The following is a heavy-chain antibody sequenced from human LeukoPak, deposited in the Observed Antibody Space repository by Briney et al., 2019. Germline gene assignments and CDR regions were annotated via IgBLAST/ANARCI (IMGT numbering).Heavy chain of an antibody. V-gene: IGHV3-30*02. CDR3: ARGPPAAKIPEYFQH. CDR1: GIIFSSYG. Sequence: PGGSLRLSCAASGIIFSSYGMHWVRQAPGKGLEWVAFIRYDGSNKYYADSVKGRFTISRDNAKNSLYLQMNSLRAEDTAVYYCARGPPAAKIPEYFQHWGQGTLVTVSS. J-gene: IGHJ1*01. D-gene: IGHD2-2*01. CDR2: IRYDGSNK.